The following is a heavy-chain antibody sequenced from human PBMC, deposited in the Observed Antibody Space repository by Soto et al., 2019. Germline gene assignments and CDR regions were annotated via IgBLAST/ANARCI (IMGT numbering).Heavy chain of an antibody. CDR2: ISIRGGDE. V-gene: IGHV3-30*03. CDR3: ARGTIVARQHLDY. Sequence: QVQLVESGGGVVQPGKSLRLSYAASGFTFSSYAMHWARQAPGKGLEWVTVISIRGGDEYYAESVRGRFTISRDDSKNTLYLQMDSLRVEDTAVYYCARGTIVARQHLDYWGQGTLVTVSS. J-gene: IGHJ4*02. D-gene: IGHD6-6*01. CDR1: GFTFSSYA.